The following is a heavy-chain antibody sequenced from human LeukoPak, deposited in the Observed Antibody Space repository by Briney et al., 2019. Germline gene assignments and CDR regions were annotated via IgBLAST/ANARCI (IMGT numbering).Heavy chain of an antibody. D-gene: IGHD5-18*01. Sequence: SETLSLTCTVSGGSISSYYWSWIRQPPGKGLEWIGYIYYSGSTNYNPSLKSRVTISVDTSKNQFSLKLSSVTAADTAVYYCARDEGTAAMVTDWGQGTLVTVSS. V-gene: IGHV4-59*01. CDR1: GGSISSYY. CDR3: ARDEGTAAMVTD. CDR2: IYYSGST. J-gene: IGHJ4*02.